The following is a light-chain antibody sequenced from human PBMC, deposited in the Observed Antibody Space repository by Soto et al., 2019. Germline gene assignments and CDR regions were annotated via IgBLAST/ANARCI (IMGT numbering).Light chain of an antibody. V-gene: IGKV1-5*03. Sequence: DIQMTQSPSTLSASVGDRVTTTCRASQSISSWLAWYQQKPGKAPKLLIYKASSLEAGVPSRFSGSGSGTDFTITISSLQPEDFATYYCQQYNTYPLTFGRGTTVEIK. CDR3: QQYNTYPLT. CDR1: QSISSW. CDR2: KAS. J-gene: IGKJ4*01.